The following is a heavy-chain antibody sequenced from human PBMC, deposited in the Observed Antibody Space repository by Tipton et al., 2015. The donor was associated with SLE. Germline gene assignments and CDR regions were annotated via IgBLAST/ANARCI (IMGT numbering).Heavy chain of an antibody. V-gene: IGHV4-34*01. Sequence: LRLSCAVYGGSFSGYYWSWIRQPPGKGLEWIGEINHSGSTNYNPPLKSRVTISVNTSKNQFSLKLSSVTAADTAVYYCAGGSLTGDFDYWGQGTLVTVSS. D-gene: IGHD7-27*01. CDR1: GGSFSGYY. J-gene: IGHJ4*02. CDR3: AGGSLTGDFDY. CDR2: INHSGST.